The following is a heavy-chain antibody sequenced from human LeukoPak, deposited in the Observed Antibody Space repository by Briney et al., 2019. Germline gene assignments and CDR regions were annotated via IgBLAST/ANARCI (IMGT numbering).Heavy chain of an antibody. Sequence: GGSLRLSCAASGFTLSSNYMSWARQAPGKGLEWVSFIYSGGSTYYADSVKGRFTISRDNSKNTLYLQMNSLRAEDTAVYYCARAGYSSSRFDYWGQGTLVTVSS. CDR1: GFTLSSNY. CDR2: IYSGGST. D-gene: IGHD6-13*01. CDR3: ARAGYSSSRFDY. V-gene: IGHV3-66*01. J-gene: IGHJ4*02.